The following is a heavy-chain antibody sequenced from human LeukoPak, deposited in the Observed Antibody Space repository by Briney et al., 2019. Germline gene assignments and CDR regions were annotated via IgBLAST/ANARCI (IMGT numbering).Heavy chain of an antibody. CDR3: ARGIDSASPPLGTFEI. D-gene: IGHD1-26*01. V-gene: IGHV1-18*04. CDR2: ISAYNGNT. J-gene: IGHJ3*02. CDR1: GYTFTSYG. Sequence: ASVKVSCKASGYTFTSYGITWVRQAPGQGLEWVGWISAYNGNTNYEQKLQGRVTMTRDTSTSTVYMELRSLRSDDTAVYYCARGIDSASPPLGTFEIWGQGTKVTVSS.